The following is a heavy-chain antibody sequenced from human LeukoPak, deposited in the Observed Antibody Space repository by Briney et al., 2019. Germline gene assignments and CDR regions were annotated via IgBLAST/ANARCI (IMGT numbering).Heavy chain of an antibody. V-gene: IGHV3-9*01. J-gene: IGHJ4*02. CDR3: VKDSRRRGGYVFDEVFDF. Sequence: PGGSLRLSCAASGFIFSRYAMSWVRQAPGKGPEWVSGISWNSGSIDYADSVKGRFTISRDKAKNSLYLQMNSLRGEDTAFYYCVKDSRRRGGYVFDEVFDFWGQGTLVTVSS. CDR1: GFIFSRYA. CDR2: ISWNSGSI. D-gene: IGHD5-24*01.